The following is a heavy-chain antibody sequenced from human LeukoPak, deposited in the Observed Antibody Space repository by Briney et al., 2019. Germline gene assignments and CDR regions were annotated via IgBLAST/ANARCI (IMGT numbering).Heavy chain of an antibody. CDR1: GGSISSYY. J-gene: IGHJ6*03. CDR3: ARRARSSGWYYYYYMDV. V-gene: IGHV4-59*08. D-gene: IGHD6-19*01. Sequence: SSETLSLTCTVSGGSISSYYWSWIRQPPGKGLEWIGYIYYSGSTNYNPSLKSRVTISVDTSKNQFSLELSSVTAADTAVYYCARRARSSGWYYYYYMDVWGKGTTVTVSS. CDR2: IYYSGST.